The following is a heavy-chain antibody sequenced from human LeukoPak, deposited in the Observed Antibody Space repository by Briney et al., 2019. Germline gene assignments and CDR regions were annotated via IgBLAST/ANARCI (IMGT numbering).Heavy chain of an antibody. CDR2: IIPIFGTA. D-gene: IGHD2-15*01. CDR3: AKVVASIPSDNWFDP. Sequence: GSSVKVSCKASGGTFSSYAISWVRQAPGQGLEWMGGIIPIFGTANYAQKLQGRVTITADKSTSTAYMELSSLRSEDTAVYYCAKVVASIPSDNWFDPWGQGTLVTVSS. J-gene: IGHJ5*02. V-gene: IGHV1-69*06. CDR1: GGTFSSYA.